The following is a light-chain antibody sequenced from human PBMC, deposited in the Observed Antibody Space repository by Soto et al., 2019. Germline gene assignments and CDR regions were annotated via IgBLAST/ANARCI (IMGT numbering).Light chain of an antibody. CDR2: GAS. CDR1: QSVGSS. CDR3: QQYNSWPPT. V-gene: IGKV3-15*01. J-gene: IGKJ1*01. Sequence: TQSPATLSVSPGDRATLSCRASQSVGSSLAWYQQKRGQPPRLLIYGASSRESGVPDRFSGSGSGTEFILTVTSLQSDDAAVYSCQQYNSWPPTFGHGTRIEI.